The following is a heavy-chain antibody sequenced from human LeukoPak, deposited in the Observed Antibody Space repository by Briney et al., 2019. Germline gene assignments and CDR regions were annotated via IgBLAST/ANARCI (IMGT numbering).Heavy chain of an antibody. CDR1: GFTFTSYG. V-gene: IGHV3-33*06. J-gene: IGHJ4*02. CDR3: AKEGDFGVVWDY. Sequence: GRSLRLSCAASGFTFTSYGMHWVRQAPGKGLEWVAVIWYDGSNKYYADSVKGRFTISRDNSKNTLYLQMNSLRAEDTAVYYCAKEGDFGVVWDYWGQGTLVTVSS. CDR2: IWYDGSNK. D-gene: IGHD3-3*01.